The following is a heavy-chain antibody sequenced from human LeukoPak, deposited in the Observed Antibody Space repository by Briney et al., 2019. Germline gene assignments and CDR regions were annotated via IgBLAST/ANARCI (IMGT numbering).Heavy chain of an antibody. CDR2: MNPSSGDT. CDR1: GYTFTIYD. CDR3: ARVDRRYCSGGSCFGPFDY. V-gene: IGHV1-8*01. Sequence: ASVKVSCKASGYTFTIYDINWVRQAAGQGLEWMGWMNPSSGDTGYSQKFQGRVAMTRNTSISTAYVELKSLRSEDTAVYYCARVDRRYCSGGSCFGPFDYWGQATLVTVSS. D-gene: IGHD2-15*01. J-gene: IGHJ4*02.